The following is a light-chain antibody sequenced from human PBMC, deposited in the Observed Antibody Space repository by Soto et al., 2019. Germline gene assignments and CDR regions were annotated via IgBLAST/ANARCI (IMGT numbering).Light chain of an antibody. J-gene: IGKJ2*01. CDR3: QQDNSPLVT. V-gene: IGKV1-5*01. CDR1: QSISSW. CDR2: DAS. Sequence: DIQMTQSPSTLSASVGDRVTSTCRASQSISSWLAWDQQKPGKAPKLLIYDASSLESGVPSRFSGSGSGTEFTLTISSLQADGFATYYCQQDNSPLVTLGQGTKVEIK.